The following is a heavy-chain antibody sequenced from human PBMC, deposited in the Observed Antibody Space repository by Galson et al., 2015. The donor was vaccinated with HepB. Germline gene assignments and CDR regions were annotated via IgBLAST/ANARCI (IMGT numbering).Heavy chain of an antibody. CDR2: IIPIFGTA. V-gene: IGHV1-69*13. CDR3: ARDGGKGAVAGSFDY. Sequence: SVKVSCKASGGTFSSYAISWVRQAPGQGLEWMGGIIPIFGTANYAQKFQGRVTITADESTSTAYMELSSLRSEDTAVYYCARDGGKGAVAGSFDYWGQGTLVTVSS. D-gene: IGHD6-19*01. CDR1: GGTFSSYA. J-gene: IGHJ4*02.